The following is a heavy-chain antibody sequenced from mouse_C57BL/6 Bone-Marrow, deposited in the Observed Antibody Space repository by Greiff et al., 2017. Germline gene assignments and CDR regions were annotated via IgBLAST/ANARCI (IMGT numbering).Heavy chain of an antibody. V-gene: IGHV3-6*01. CDR1: GYSITSGYY. J-gene: IGHJ3*01. D-gene: IGHD3-2*02. CDR3: ARVSSGYTY. Sequence: ESGPGLVKPSQSLSLTCSVTGYSITSGYYWNWIRQFPGNKLEWMGYISYDGSNNYNPSLKNRISITRDTSKNQFFLKLNSVTTEDTATYYCARVSSGYTYWGQGTLVTVSA. CDR2: ISYDGSN.